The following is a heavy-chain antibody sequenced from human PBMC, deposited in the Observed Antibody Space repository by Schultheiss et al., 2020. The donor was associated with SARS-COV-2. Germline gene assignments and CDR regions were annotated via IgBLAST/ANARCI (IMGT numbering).Heavy chain of an antibody. Sequence: GGSLRLSCAASGFTFSNCAMSWVRQAPGKGLEWVSSISGSGGGTYYADSVKGRFTISRDNSKNTLYLQMNSLRADDTAVYYCAKEPFSNTWYLHWFDPWGQGTLVTVSS. D-gene: IGHD6-13*01. V-gene: IGHV3-23*01. CDR1: GFTFSNCA. J-gene: IGHJ5*02. CDR3: AKEPFSNTWYLHWFDP. CDR2: ISGSGGGT.